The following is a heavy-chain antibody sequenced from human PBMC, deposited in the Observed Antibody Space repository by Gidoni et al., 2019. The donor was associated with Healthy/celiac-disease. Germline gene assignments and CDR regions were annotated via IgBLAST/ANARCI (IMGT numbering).Heavy chain of an antibody. CDR3: ARENSGSYYGAFDI. D-gene: IGHD1-26*01. CDR2: ISYDGSNK. Sequence: QVQLVESGGGVVQPGRSLRLSCAASGFTFSSYAMHWVRQAPGKGLEWVAVISYDGSNKYYADSVKGRFTISRDNSKNTLYLQMNSLRAEDTAVYYCARENSGSYYGAFDIWGQGTMVTVSS. J-gene: IGHJ3*02. V-gene: IGHV3-30*04. CDR1: GFTFSSYA.